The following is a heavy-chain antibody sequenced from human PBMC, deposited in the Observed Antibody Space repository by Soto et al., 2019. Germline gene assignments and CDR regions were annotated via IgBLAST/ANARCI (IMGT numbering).Heavy chain of an antibody. CDR1: GGTFSSYA. CDR2: IIPIFGTA. V-gene: IGHV1-69*01. J-gene: IGHJ4*02. Sequence: QVQLVQSGAEVKKPGSSVKVSCKASGGTFSSYAISWVRQAPGQGLEWMGGIIPIFGTANYAQKFQGRVTITADESTSTAYMELSSLRSEDTAVYYCARAGARYYYDSSGYYYGYWGQGTLVTVS. CDR3: ARAGARYYYDSSGYYYGY. D-gene: IGHD3-22*01.